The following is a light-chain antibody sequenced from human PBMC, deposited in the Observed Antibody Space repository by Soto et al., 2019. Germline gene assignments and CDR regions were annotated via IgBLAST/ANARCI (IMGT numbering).Light chain of an antibody. V-gene: IGKV3-20*01. CDR3: QQYSASPRT. CDR1: RTVDGNY. J-gene: IGKJ1*01. Sequence: EIVLTQSPGTLSLSPGERATLSCRASRTVDGNYLAWYHQKPGQPPRLLIHSASTRTPGTPARFSASGAGRAFTLTISSLEPEDSSVYYCQQYSASPRTFGQGTKVEIK. CDR2: SAS.